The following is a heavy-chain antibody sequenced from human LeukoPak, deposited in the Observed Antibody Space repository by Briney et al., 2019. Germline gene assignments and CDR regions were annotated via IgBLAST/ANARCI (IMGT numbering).Heavy chain of an antibody. Sequence: PGGSLRLSCAASEFIFSDYAMGWVRQAPGKGLEWVSPIYKTTYPTFYADSMKGRFTISRDNSKNTLYLQMNSLRTEDTAVYFCAKFEGATIPGWFNDYWGQGSLVTVSS. D-gene: IGHD6-19*01. J-gene: IGHJ4*02. V-gene: IGHV3-23*05. CDR3: AKFEGATIPGWFNDY. CDR2: IYKTTYPT. CDR1: EFIFSDYA.